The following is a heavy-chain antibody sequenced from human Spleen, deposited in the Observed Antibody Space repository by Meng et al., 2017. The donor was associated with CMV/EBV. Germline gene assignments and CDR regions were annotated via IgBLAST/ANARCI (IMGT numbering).Heavy chain of an antibody. J-gene: IGHJ4*02. D-gene: IGHD3-22*01. CDR2: IYYRGRT. CDR1: SGSIRSGGYY. Sequence: TVSSGSIRSGGYYCSSLRQHPRQRLALLGYIYYRGRTYYTPSLKSRVTISVDTSKNHFSLTLSSVTAADTAVYYCATISSGYYYVGYWGQGTLVTVSS. CDR3: ATISSGYYYVGY. V-gene: IGHV4-31*03.